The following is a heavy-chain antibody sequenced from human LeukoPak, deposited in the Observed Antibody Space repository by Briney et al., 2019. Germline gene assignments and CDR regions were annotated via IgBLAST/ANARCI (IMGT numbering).Heavy chain of an antibody. CDR2: IYTTGGT. J-gene: IGHJ4*02. CDR1: GGSINSYW. CDR3: ARAGYTISSYRFDY. V-gene: IGHV4-4*07. D-gene: IGHD3-16*02. Sequence: SETLSLNCSVSGGSINSYWWSWIRQPAGKGLEFIGRIYTTGGTNYNPSLKSRVSMSVDTSKNKFSLELRSVTAADTAVYFCARAGYTISSYRFDYWGQGALVTVSS.